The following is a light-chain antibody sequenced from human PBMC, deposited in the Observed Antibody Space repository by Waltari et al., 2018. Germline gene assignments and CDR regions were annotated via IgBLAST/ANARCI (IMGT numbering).Light chain of an antibody. CDR3: SSYAGSSKGV. Sequence: QSALTQPASVSGSPGQSITLSCTGTSRDVGNYKRASWYQQHPGKAPKLMIYAVSKRPSGVSDRFSGAKSGDMASLTISGLQPEDEAEYFCSSYAGSSKGVFGGGTKVTVL. CDR1: SRDVGNYKR. J-gene: IGLJ2*01. CDR2: AVS. V-gene: IGLV2-23*02.